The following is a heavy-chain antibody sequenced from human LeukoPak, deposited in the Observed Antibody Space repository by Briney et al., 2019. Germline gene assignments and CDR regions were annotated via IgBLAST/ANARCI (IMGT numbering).Heavy chain of an antibody. Sequence: PGGSLRLSCAASGFTFSSYWMHWVRQAPGKGLVRVSRINSDGSSTSYADSVKGRFTISRDNAKNTLYLQMNSLRAEDTAVYYCASGATYGDYGDFDYWGQGTLVTVSS. D-gene: IGHD4-17*01. J-gene: IGHJ4*02. CDR2: INSDGSST. V-gene: IGHV3-74*01. CDR3: ASGATYGDYGDFDY. CDR1: GFTFSSYW.